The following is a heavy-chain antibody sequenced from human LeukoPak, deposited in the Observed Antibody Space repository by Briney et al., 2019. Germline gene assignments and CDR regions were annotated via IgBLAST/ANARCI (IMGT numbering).Heavy chain of an antibody. CDR3: ARDRSAAYYDFWSGSPLGVEFDY. Sequence: PGGSLRLSCAASGFTFDDYAMHWVRQAPGKGLEWVSGISWNSGSIGYVDSVKGRFTISRDNAKNSLYLQMNSLRAEDTAVYYCARDRSAAYYDFWSGSPLGVEFDYWGQGTLVTVSS. D-gene: IGHD3-3*01. J-gene: IGHJ4*02. CDR2: ISWNSGSI. CDR1: GFTFDDYA. V-gene: IGHV3-9*01.